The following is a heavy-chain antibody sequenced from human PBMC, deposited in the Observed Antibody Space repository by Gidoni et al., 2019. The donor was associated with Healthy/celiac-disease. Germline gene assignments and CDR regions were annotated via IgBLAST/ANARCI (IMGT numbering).Heavy chain of an antibody. Sequence: EVQLVESGGGLIQPGGSLRLSCAASGFTVSSNYMSWVRQAPGKGLEWVSVIYSGGSTYYADSVKGRFTIARDNSKNTLYLQMNSLRAEDTAVYYCARALSGYDPLYFDYWGQGTLVTVSS. CDR3: ARALSGYDPLYFDY. CDR1: GFTVSSNY. V-gene: IGHV3-53*01. D-gene: IGHD5-12*01. CDR2: IYSGGST. J-gene: IGHJ4*02.